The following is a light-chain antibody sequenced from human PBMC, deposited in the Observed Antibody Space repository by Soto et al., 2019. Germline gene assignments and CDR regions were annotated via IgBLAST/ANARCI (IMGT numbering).Light chain of an antibody. Sequence: EIVLTQSPATLSLSPGARATLSCRASQSVSRYLAWYQQKPVQAPRLLIYDTFNRATGIPARFSGSGSGTDFTLTISSLEPEDFAVYYCQQRSNWPTFGQGTKVDIK. CDR3: QQRSNWPT. CDR1: QSVSRY. J-gene: IGKJ1*01. CDR2: DTF. V-gene: IGKV3-11*01.